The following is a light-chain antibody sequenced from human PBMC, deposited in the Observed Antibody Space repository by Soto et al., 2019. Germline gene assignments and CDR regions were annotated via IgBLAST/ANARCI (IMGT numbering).Light chain of an antibody. CDR2: GAS. J-gene: IGKJ2*01. CDR3: QQYKKWPPYT. V-gene: IGKV3D-15*01. CDR1: QTVSSS. Sequence: EIVMTQSPATLSVSPGERVTLSCRASQTVSSSLAWYQQKPGQAPRLLIYGASTRATGIPARFIGSGSGTEFTLTISSLQSEDFAVYYCQQYKKWPPYTFGQGTKLEIK.